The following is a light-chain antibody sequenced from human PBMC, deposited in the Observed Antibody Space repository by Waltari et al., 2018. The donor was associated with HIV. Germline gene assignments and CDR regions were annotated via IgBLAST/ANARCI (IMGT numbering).Light chain of an antibody. CDR3: QHSRA. CDR1: QTINNH. CDR2: AAS. J-gene: IGKJ1*01. Sequence: DIQMTQSPSSVSASVGDRVTITCRASQTINNHLNWYQQRPGKAPKLLIYAASSLQNGVPSMFSGSGSGTDFTLTISSLQPEDFTTFFCQHSRAFGQGTKVEIK. V-gene: IGKV1-39*01.